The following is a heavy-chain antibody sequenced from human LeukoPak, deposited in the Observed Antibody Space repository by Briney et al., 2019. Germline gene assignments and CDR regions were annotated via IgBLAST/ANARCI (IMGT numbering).Heavy chain of an antibody. D-gene: IGHD3-22*01. CDR1: GITLSNYG. Sequence: GGSLRLSCAVSGITLSNYGMSWVRQAPGKGLEWVAGISDRGGSTKYADSVKGRFTISRDNSKNTLFLQMNSMRAEDKAVYFCAKRGVVIRVILVGFHKEAYYFESWGQGALVTVSS. CDR3: AKRGVVIRVILVGFHKEAYYFES. V-gene: IGHV3-23*01. J-gene: IGHJ4*02. CDR2: ISDRGGST.